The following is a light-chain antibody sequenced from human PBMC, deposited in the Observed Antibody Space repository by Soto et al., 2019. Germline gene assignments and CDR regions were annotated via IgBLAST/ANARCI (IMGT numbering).Light chain of an antibody. CDR3: QQYGGSPPYT. J-gene: IGKJ2*01. CDR2: ASS. V-gene: IGKV1-39*01. CDR1: QSISIY. Sequence: DIQMTQSPSSLSASVGDRVTITCRASQSISIYLNWYQQNPGKAPKLLIYASSSLQTGVPSRFSGSGSVTDFTLTISRLEPEDCGVYYCQQYGGSPPYTFGQGTRLEIK.